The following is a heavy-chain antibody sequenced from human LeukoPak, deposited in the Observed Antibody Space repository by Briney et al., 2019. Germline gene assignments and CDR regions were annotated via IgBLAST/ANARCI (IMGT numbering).Heavy chain of an antibody. Sequence: ASVKVSCKASGYTFTGYYMHWVRQAPGQGLEWMGWINPNSGGTNYAQKFQGRVTMTRDTSISTAYMELSRLRSDDTAVYYCANEPRYCSGGSCLGTRNNWFDPWGQGTLVTVSS. J-gene: IGHJ5*02. CDR2: INPNSGGT. D-gene: IGHD2-15*01. CDR3: ANEPRYCSGGSCLGTRNNWFDP. V-gene: IGHV1-2*02. CDR1: GYTFTGYY.